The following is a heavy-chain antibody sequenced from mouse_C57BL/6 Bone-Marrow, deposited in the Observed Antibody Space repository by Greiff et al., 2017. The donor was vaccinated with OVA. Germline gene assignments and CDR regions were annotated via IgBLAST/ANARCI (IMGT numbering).Heavy chain of an antibody. D-gene: IGHD2-1*01. V-gene: IGHV5-6*02. J-gene: IGHJ4*01. CDR1: GFTFSSYG. CDR2: ISSGGSST. CDR3: ARHGALYYGNYYAMDY. Sequence: DVKLVESGGDLVKPGGSLKLSCAASGFTFSSYGMSWVRQTPDKRLEWVATISSGGSSTYYPDSVKGRFTISRDNAKNTLYLQMSSLKSEDTAMYYCARHGALYYGNYYAMDYWGQGTSVTVSS.